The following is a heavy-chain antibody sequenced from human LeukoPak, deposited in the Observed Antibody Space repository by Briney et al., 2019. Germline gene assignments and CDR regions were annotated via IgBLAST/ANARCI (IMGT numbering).Heavy chain of an antibody. CDR1: GYTFTSYY. V-gene: IGHV1-46*01. Sequence: ASVKVSCKASGYTFTSYYMHWVRQAPGQGLEWMGIINPSGGSTSYAQKFRGRVTMTRDTSTSTVYMELSGLRSEDTAVYYCARDPVGATLYYYYGMDVWGQGTTVTVSS. CDR3: ARDPVGATLYYYYGMDV. CDR2: INPSGGST. J-gene: IGHJ6*02. D-gene: IGHD1-26*01.